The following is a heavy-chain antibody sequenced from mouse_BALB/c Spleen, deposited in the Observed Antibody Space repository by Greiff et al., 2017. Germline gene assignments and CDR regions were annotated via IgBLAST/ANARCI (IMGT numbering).Heavy chain of an antibody. CDR1: GFTFSSYG. V-gene: IGHV5-6-3*01. CDR3: ARLWYRYYAMDY. J-gene: IGHJ4*01. Sequence: EVQVVESGGGLVQPGGSLKLSCAASGFTFSSYGMSWVRQTPDKRLELVATINSNGGSTYYPDSVKGRFTISRDNAKNTLYLQMSSLKSEDTAMYYCARLWYRYYAMDYWGQGTSVTVSS. D-gene: IGHD2-1*01. CDR2: INSNGGST.